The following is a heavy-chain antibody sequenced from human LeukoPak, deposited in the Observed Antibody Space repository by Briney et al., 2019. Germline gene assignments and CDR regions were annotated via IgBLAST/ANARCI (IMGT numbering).Heavy chain of an antibody. Sequence: SETLSLTCIVSGGSISSYYWSWIRQPAGKGLEWIGRIYTSGSTNYNPSLKSRVTMSVDTSKNQFSLKLSSVTAADTAVYYCARGLRSNYYGSGSFNWFDPWGQGTLVTVSS. CDR3: ARGLRSNYYGSGSFNWFDP. CDR2: IYTSGST. D-gene: IGHD3-10*01. V-gene: IGHV4-4*07. CDR1: GGSISSYY. J-gene: IGHJ5*02.